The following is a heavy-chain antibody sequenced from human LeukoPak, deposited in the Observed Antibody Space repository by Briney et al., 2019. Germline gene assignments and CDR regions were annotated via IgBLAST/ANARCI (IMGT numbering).Heavy chain of an antibody. D-gene: IGHD3-10*01. CDR3: ASGITMVRGVGGMDV. J-gene: IGHJ6*02. Sequence: ASVKVSCKASGYTFTSYDINRVRQATGQGLEWMGWMNPNSGNTGYAQKFQGRVTMTRNTSISTAYMELSSLRSEDTAVYYCASGITMVRGVGGMDVWGQGTTVTVSS. CDR1: GYTFTSYD. V-gene: IGHV1-8*01. CDR2: MNPNSGNT.